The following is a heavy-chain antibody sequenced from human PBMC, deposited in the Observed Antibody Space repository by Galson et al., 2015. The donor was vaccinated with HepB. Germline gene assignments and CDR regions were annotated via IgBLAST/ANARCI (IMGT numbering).Heavy chain of an antibody. Sequence: SLRLSCAASGFTFSSYGMHWVRQAPGKGLEWVAVLWYDGSNKYYADSVKGRFTISRDNSKNTLYLQMNSRSAEDTAVYYCARDLKGDTAMADWGQGTLVTVSS. V-gene: IGHV3-33*01. CDR2: LWYDGSNK. D-gene: IGHD5-18*01. CDR1: GFTFSSYG. CDR3: ARDLKGDTAMAD. J-gene: IGHJ4*02.